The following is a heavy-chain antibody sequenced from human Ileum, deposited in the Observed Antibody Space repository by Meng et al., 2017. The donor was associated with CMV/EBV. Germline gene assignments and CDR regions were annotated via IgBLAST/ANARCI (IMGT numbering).Heavy chain of an antibody. V-gene: IGHV3-30*02. CDR3: AKDLYWKSDRYEY. Sequence: GESLKISCAASGFTFSNYGMHWVRQAPGKGLEWVAFIQYDGSNKYYADSVKGRFTISRDNSKNTLSLQMNSLRGEDTAVYYCAKDLYWKSDRYEYWGQGTLVNGAS. D-gene: IGHD3-16*02. J-gene: IGHJ4*02. CDR1: GFTFSNYG. CDR2: IQYDGSNK.